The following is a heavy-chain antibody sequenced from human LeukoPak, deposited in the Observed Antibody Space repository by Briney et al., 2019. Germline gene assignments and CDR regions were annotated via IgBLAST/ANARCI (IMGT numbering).Heavy chain of an antibody. CDR3: ARDLRGRGDETEY. CDR2: INSDGSTT. V-gene: IGHV3-74*01. D-gene: IGHD3-16*01. J-gene: IGHJ4*02. Sequence: GGSVRLSCAASGYTFSTYWMHWVRQAPGKGLVWASRINSDGSTTSYADSVKGRFTISRDNAKNTLYLHMNSLRAEDTAVYYCARDLRGRGDETEYWGQGTMVTVSS. CDR1: GYTFSTYW.